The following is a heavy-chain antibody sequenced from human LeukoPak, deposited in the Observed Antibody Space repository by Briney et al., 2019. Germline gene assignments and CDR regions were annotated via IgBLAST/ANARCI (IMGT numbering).Heavy chain of an antibody. Sequence: SETLSLTCTVSGGSISSYYWSWIRQPPGKGLEWIGYIYYSGSTNYNSSLKSRVTISVDTSKNQFSLKLSSVAAADTAVYYCARALRYFDNPHYGMDVWGQGTTVTVSS. CDR3: ARALRYFDNPHYGMDV. CDR1: GGSISSYY. J-gene: IGHJ6*02. D-gene: IGHD3-9*01. V-gene: IGHV4-59*08. CDR2: IYYSGST.